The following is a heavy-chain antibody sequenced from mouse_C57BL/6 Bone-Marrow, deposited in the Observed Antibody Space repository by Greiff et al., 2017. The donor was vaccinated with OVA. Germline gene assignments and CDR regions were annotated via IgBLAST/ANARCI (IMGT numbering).Heavy chain of an antibody. D-gene: IGHD1-1*01. CDR3: AGSSYWYFDV. J-gene: IGHJ1*03. CDR1: GYTFTSYW. V-gene: IGHV1-59*01. CDR2: IDPSDSYT. Sequence: VQLQQSGAELVRPGTSVKLSCKASGYTFTSYWMHWVKQRPGQGLEWIGVIDPSDSYTNYNQKFKGKATLTVDTSSSTAYMQLSSLTSEDSAVYYCAGSSYWYFDVWGTGTTVTVSS.